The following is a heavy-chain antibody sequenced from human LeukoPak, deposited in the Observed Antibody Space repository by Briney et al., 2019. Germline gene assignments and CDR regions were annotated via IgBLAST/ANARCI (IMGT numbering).Heavy chain of an antibody. CDR2: IYSSGIT. Sequence: SETLSLTCTVSGGSISSGSYYWTWIRQPAGKGLEWIGRIYSSGITNYNPSLKSRVTVSVDTSKNQFSLKLSSVTAADTAVYYCARGHYYFDYWGQGTLVTVSS. CDR3: ARGHYYFDY. CDR1: GGSISSGSYY. J-gene: IGHJ4*02. V-gene: IGHV4-61*02.